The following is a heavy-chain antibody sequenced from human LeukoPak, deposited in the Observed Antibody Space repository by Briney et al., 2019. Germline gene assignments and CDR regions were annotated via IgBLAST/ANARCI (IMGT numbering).Heavy chain of an antibody. D-gene: IGHD3-3*01. CDR1: GYTFTSYG. CDR3: ARPADYYDFWSGYGYYGMDV. Sequence: ASVKVSCKASGYTFTSYGISWVRQAPGQGLEWMGWISAYNGNTNYAQKLQGRVTMTTDTSTSTAYMELRSLRSDDTAVYYCARPADYYDFWSGYGYYGMDVWGQGTTVTVSS. V-gene: IGHV1-18*01. CDR2: ISAYNGNT. J-gene: IGHJ6*02.